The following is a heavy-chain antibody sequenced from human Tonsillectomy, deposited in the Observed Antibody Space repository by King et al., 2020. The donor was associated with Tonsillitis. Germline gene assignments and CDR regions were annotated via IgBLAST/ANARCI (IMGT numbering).Heavy chain of an antibody. Sequence: VQLVESGGGLVQPGGSLRLSCAGSGFTFSSYAMNWVRQAPGKGREWVSCISGSGGSTHNADSVKGRFTISRDKSKNTLYLEMNSLRAEDTAVYYCAKPFDSSGYYYYYYMDVWGKGTTVTVSS. J-gene: IGHJ6*03. D-gene: IGHD3-22*01. CDR3: AKPFDSSGYYYYYYMDV. CDR1: GFTFSSYA. V-gene: IGHV3-23*04. CDR2: ISGSGGST.